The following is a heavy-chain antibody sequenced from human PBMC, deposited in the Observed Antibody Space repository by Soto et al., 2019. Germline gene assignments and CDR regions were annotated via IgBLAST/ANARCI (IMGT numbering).Heavy chain of an antibody. CDR2: ISSDGSNK. J-gene: IGHJ5*02. V-gene: IGHV3-30-3*01. CDR1: GFTFSSFP. Sequence: GGSLRLSCAASGFTFSSFPMHWVRQAPGKGLEWVALISSDGSNKYYADAVKGRFTISRDNSKNTLYLQMNSLRAEDTAVYYCARDFLSGKPWGQGTLVTVSS. D-gene: IGHD3-10*01. CDR3: ARDFLSGKP.